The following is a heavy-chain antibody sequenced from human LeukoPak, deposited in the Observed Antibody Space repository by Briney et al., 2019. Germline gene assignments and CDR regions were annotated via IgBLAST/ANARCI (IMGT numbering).Heavy chain of an antibody. CDR2: IRTSTSNN. CDR3: ATPVRDY. CDR1: GFTFSAHT. V-gene: IGHV3-21*01. Sequence: PGGSLRLSCAASGFTFSAHTMNWVRQAPGKDLEWVASIRTSTSNNIFNADSVKGRFTISRDNAKNPLFLQMNSLRAEDTAVYYCATPVRDYWGQGTLVTVSS. J-gene: IGHJ4*02.